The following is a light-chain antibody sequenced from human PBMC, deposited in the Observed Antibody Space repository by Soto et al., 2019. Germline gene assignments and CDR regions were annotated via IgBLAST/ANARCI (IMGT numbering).Light chain of an antibody. CDR2: GAS. V-gene: IGKV3-20*01. CDR3: QHYGSSPRT. Sequence: EIVLTQSPGTLSLSPGERATLSCRASQGVSGGYLAWYQQKPGQASRLLIYGASSRATGIPNRFSGSESGTDFTLTISRLEPEDFAVYYCQHYGSSPRTFGQGTKVEIK. CDR1: QGVSGGY. J-gene: IGKJ1*01.